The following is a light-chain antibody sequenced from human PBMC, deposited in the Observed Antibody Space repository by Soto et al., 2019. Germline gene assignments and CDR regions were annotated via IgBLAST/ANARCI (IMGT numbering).Light chain of an antibody. J-gene: IGLJ1*01. Sequence: QSALTQPASVSGSPGQSITISCTGTSSVVGAYNYVSWYQQYPVKAPKVIIFEVRKRPSGVSTRFSGSKSGDTASLTISGLQAEDEADYYCSSYTSSTTFVFGTGTKGTVL. CDR3: SSYTSSTTFV. V-gene: IGLV2-14*01. CDR2: EVR. CDR1: SSVVGAYNY.